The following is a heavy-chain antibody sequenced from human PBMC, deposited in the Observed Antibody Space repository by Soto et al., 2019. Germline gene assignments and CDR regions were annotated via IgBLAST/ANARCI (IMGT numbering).Heavy chain of an antibody. J-gene: IGHJ4*02. CDR2: IYYSGST. V-gene: IGHV4-39*01. D-gene: IGHD3-3*01. CDR1: GGSISSSSYY. Sequence: SETLSLTCTVSGGSISSSSYYWGWIRQPPGKGLEWIGSIYYSGSTYYNLSLKSRVTISVDTSKNQFSLKLSFVTAADTVLYYCARHEYDFWSGYPNPPDYWGQGTLVTVSS. CDR3: ARHEYDFWSGYPNPPDY.